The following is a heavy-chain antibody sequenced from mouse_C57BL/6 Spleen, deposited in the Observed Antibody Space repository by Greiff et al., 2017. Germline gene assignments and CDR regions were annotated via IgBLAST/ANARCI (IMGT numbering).Heavy chain of an antibody. V-gene: IGHV1-54*01. D-gene: IGHD2-3*01. CDR1: GYAFTNYL. CDR3: ARSDGYQYYFDY. J-gene: IGHJ2*01. Sequence: VKLQQSGAELVRPGTSVKVSCKASGYAFTNYLIEWVKQRPGQGLEWIGVINPGSGGTNYNEKFKGKATLTADKSSSTAYMQLSSLTSEDSAVYFCARSDGYQYYFDYWGQGTTLTVSS. CDR2: INPGSGGT.